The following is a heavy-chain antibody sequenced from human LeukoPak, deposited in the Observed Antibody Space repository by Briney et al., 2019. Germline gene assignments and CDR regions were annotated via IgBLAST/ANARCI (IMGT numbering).Heavy chain of an antibody. CDR2: INHSGST. J-gene: IGHJ4*02. CDR3: AREGGYYGSGSYSGCDY. D-gene: IGHD3-10*01. CDR1: GGSFSGYY. V-gene: IGHV4-34*01. Sequence: SETLSLTCAVYGGSFSGYYWSWIRQPPGKGLEWIGEINHSGSTNYNPSLKSRVTISVDTSKNQFSLKLSSVTAADTAVYYCAREGGYYGSGSYSGCDYWGQGTLVTVSS.